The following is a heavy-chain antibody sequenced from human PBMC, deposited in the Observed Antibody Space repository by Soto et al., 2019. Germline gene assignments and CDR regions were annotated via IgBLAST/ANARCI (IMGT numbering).Heavy chain of an antibody. V-gene: IGHV3-30-3*01. J-gene: IGHJ6*02. Sequence: GGSLRLSCAASGFSFSRHGMHWVRQAPGKGLEWVAVISYDGSNQDYADSVKGRFSISRDNSKNTVHLQMNSLRVEDSAVYYCARDRSSTYYYYGMDLWGQGTTVTVSS. D-gene: IGHD6-19*01. CDR1: GFSFSRHG. CDR3: ARDRSSTYYYYGMDL. CDR2: ISYDGSNQ.